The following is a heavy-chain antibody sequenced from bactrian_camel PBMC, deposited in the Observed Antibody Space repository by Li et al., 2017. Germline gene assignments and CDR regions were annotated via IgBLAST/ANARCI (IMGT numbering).Heavy chain of an antibody. V-gene: IGHV3S40*01. CDR3: AARDRGNWFTCGIRG. CDR2: INDGSANS. D-gene: IGHD2*01. CDR1: GFAFGNYA. Sequence: VQLVESGGGLVQPGGSLRLSCAASGFAFGNYAMTWIRQVPGKGLKWVTPINDGSANSNYADSVKGRFTISRDNAKDVVYLQLTSLVTEDTAKYYWAARDRGNWFTCGIRGGVRGPRSPSP. J-gene: IGHJ4*01.